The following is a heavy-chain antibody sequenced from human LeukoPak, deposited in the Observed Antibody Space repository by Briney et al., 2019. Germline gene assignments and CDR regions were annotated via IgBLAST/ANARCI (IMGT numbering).Heavy chain of an antibody. V-gene: IGHV4-59*01. J-gene: IGHJ4*02. CDR1: GGSISSYY. CDR3: ARQSPFCTNGVCPAPTIDY. Sequence: TETLSLTCTVSGGSISSYYWSWIRQPPGKGLEWIGYIYYSGSTNYNPSLKSRVTISVDTSKNQFSLKLSSVTAADTAVYYCARQSPFCTNGVCPAPTIDYGGKGPLVPVS. CDR2: IYYSGST. D-gene: IGHD2-8*01.